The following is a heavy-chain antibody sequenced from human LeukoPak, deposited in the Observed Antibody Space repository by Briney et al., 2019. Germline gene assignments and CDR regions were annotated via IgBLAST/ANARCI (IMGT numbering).Heavy chain of an antibody. CDR3: AKVLGIAAAAGFFDY. Sequence: GRSLRLSCAASGFTFSSYGMHWVRQAPGKGLEWVAVISYDGSNKYYADPVKGRFTISRDNSKNTLYLQMNSLRAEDTAVYYCAKVLGIAAAAGFFDYWGQGTLVTVSS. J-gene: IGHJ4*02. V-gene: IGHV3-30*18. CDR1: GFTFSSYG. D-gene: IGHD6-13*01. CDR2: ISYDGSNK.